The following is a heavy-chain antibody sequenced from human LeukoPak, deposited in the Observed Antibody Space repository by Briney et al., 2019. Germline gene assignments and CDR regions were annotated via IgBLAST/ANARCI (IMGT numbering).Heavy chain of an antibody. CDR3: ARAREYCNGRTCYHYYGMDV. D-gene: IGHD2/OR15-2a*01. CDR2: ISGSGGST. Sequence: SGGSRRLSCAGSGFTFSSYAMSWVRQAPGKGLEWVSAISGSGGSTYYADSVKGRFTISRDNSKNTLYLQMNSLRAEDTAVYFCARAREYCNGRTCYHYYGMDVWGQGTTVTVSS. J-gene: IGHJ6*02. V-gene: IGHV3-23*01. CDR1: GFTFSSYA.